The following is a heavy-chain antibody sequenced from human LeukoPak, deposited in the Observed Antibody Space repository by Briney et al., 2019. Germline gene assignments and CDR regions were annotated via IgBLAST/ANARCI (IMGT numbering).Heavy chain of an antibody. J-gene: IGHJ3*02. Sequence: ASVKVSCKASGYTFTGYYMHWVRQAPGQGLGWMGWINSNSGGTKFAQKFQDRVTMTRDTSINKAYMELSGMTSDDTAVYYCEREVIEQQLVLDAFDIWGQGTMVTVSS. D-gene: IGHD2/OR15-2a*01. CDR3: EREVIEQQLVLDAFDI. CDR1: GYTFTGYY. V-gene: IGHV1-2*02. CDR2: INSNSGGT.